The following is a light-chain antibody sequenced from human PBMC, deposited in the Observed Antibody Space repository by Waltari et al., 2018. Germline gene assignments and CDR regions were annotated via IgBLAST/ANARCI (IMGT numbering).Light chain of an antibody. CDR1: SSDVXXXNY. CDR2: DVS. J-gene: IGLJ3*02. CDR3: CSXXGSYTXXX. Sequence: QSALXHPRSVSGSXEQSVTISXPGTSSDVXXXNYVSWYQQHPGKPPKLMIYDVSKRPSGVPXRFAGSXSGNTASLTXXGLQAXXEADYYCCSXXGSYTXXXFGGGTKLTVL. V-gene: IGLV2-11*01.